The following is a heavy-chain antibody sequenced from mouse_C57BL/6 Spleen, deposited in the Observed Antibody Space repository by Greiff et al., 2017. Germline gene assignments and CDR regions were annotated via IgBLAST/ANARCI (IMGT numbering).Heavy chain of an antibody. CDR2: IYPGDGDT. V-gene: IGHV1-82*01. CDR1: GYAFSSSW. CDR3: ARSYYGSSYEGFAY. D-gene: IGHD1-1*01. Sequence: QVQLQQSGPELVKPGASVKISCKASGYAFSSSWMNWVKQRPGKGLEWIGRIYPGDGDTNYNGKFKGKATLTADKSSSTAYMQLSSLTSEDSAVYFCARSYYGSSYEGFAYWGQGTLVTVSA. J-gene: IGHJ3*01.